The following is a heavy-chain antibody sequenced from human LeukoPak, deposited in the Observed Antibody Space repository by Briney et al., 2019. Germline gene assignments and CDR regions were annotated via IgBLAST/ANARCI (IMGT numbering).Heavy chain of an antibody. Sequence: GGSLRLSCAVSGFTFDDYAMHWVRQAPGKGLEWVSLISGDGGSTYYADSVKGRFTISRDNSKNSLYLQMNSLRTEDTALYYCAKARTWGDEGYFDYWGQGTLVTVSS. V-gene: IGHV3-43*02. CDR1: GFTFDDYA. D-gene: IGHD3-16*01. CDR3: AKARTWGDEGYFDY. J-gene: IGHJ4*02. CDR2: ISGDGGST.